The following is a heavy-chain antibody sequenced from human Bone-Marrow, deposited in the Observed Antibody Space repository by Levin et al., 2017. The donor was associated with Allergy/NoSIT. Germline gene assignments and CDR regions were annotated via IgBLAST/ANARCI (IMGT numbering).Heavy chain of an antibody. D-gene: IGHD3-10*01. CDR2: ISYDGSNK. CDR3: ARDLWYGSGTSGAEVDY. CDR1: GFTFSSYA. V-gene: IGHV3-30-3*01. J-gene: IGHJ4*02. Sequence: LSLTCAASGFTFSSYAMHWVRQAPGKGLEWVAVISYDGSNKYYADSVKGRFTISRDNSKNTLYLQMNSLRAEDTAVYYCARDLWYGSGTSGAEVDYWGQGTLVTVSS.